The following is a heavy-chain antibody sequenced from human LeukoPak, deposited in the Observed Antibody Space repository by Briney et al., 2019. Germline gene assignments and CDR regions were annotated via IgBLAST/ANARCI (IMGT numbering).Heavy chain of an antibody. CDR3: ARWGLGPSFDS. J-gene: IGHJ4*02. Sequence: GGSLRLSCVASGFTFSSYSMNWVRQAPGKGLEWVSSISSSSSYIYYTDSVKGRFTISRVNAKKSLYLQLNSLRVEDTAVYYCARWGLGPSFDSWGQGTLVTVSS. CDR2: ISSSSSYI. V-gene: IGHV3-21*01. CDR1: GFTFSSYS. D-gene: IGHD1-26*01.